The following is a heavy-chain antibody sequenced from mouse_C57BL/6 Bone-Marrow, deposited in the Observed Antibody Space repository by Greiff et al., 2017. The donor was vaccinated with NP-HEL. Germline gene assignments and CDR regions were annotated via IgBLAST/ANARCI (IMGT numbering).Heavy chain of an antibody. V-gene: IGHV14-3*01. J-gene: IGHJ3*01. D-gene: IGHD1-1*01. Sequence: VKQRPEQGLEWIGRIDPANGNTKYAPKFQGKATITADTSSNTAYLQLSSLTSEDTAIYYCARDGSRAYWGQGTLVTVSA. CDR3: ARDGSRAY. CDR2: IDPANGNT.